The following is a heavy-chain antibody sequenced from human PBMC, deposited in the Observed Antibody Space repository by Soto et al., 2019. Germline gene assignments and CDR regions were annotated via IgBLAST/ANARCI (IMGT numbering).Heavy chain of an antibody. D-gene: IGHD4-17*01. CDR1: GFTFSSYS. J-gene: IGHJ3*02. CDR3: ARVRIDALDI. CDR2: ISSSSSYI. V-gene: IGHV3-21*01. Sequence: TGGSLRLSCAASGFTFSSYSMNWVRQAPGKGLEWVSSISSSSSYIYYADSVKGRFTISRDNSKNTLYLQMNSLRAEDTAVYYCARVRIDALDIWGQGTMVTVSS.